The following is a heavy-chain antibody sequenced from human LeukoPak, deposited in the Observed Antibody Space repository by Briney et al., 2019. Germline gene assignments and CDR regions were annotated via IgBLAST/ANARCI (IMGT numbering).Heavy chain of an antibody. J-gene: IGHJ6*03. CDR3: ARKVVGYYMDV. CDR1: GGSISSYY. V-gene: IGHV4-59*12. CDR2: IYYSGST. D-gene: IGHD1-26*01. Sequence: SETLSFTRTVSGGSISSYYWSWIRQPPGKGLEWIGYIYYSGSTNYNPSLKSRVTISVDTSKNQFSLKLSSVTAADTAVYYCARKVVGYYMDVWGKGTTVTVSS.